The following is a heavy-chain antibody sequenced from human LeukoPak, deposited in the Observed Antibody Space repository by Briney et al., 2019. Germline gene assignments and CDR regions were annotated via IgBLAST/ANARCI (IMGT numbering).Heavy chain of an antibody. J-gene: IGHJ6*02. CDR3: ARGIAAAGYYYYGMDV. CDR1: GGSFNGYY. Sequence: SETLSLTCAVYGGSFNGYYWSWIRQPPGKGLEWIGEINHSGSTNYNSSLKSRVTISVDRSKNQFSLKLSSVTAADTAVYYCARGIAAAGYYYYGMDVWGQGTTVTVSS. V-gene: IGHV4-34*01. CDR2: INHSGST. D-gene: IGHD6-13*01.